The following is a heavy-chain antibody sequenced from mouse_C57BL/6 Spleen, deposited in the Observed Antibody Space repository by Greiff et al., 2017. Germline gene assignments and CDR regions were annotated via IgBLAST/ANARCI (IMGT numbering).Heavy chain of an antibody. D-gene: IGHD2-5*01. CDR3: AIHSHSNYEALAY. J-gene: IGHJ3*01. CDR2: IDPSDSET. CDR1: GYTFTSYW. V-gene: IGHV1-52*01. Sequence: VQLQQPGAELVRPGSSAKLSCKASGYTFTSYWMHWVKQRPIQGLEWIGSIDPSDSETHYNQKFKGKATLTVDKSSSTAYMQLSSLTSEDSAVYYCAIHSHSNYEALAYWGQGTLVTVSA.